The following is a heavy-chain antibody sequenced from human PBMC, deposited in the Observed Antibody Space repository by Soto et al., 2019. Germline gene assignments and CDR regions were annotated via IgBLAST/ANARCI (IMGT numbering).Heavy chain of an antibody. Sequence: PSETLSLTCTVSGGSISSGGYYWSWIRQHPGKGLEWIGYIYYSGSTYYNPSLKSRVTISVDTSKNQFSLKLSSVTAADTAVYYCAKDSDFYDSSLYFDFWGQGTLVTVSS. CDR2: IYYSGST. D-gene: IGHD3-22*01. CDR1: GGSISSGGYY. J-gene: IGHJ4*02. V-gene: IGHV4-31*03. CDR3: AKDSDFYDSSLYFDF.